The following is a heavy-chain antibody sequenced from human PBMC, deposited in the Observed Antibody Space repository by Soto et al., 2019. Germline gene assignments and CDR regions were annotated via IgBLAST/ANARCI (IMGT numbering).Heavy chain of an antibody. D-gene: IGHD6-19*01. CDR2: IIPIFGTA. CDR1: GGTFSSYA. Sequence: SVKVSCKASGGTFSSYAISWVRQAPGQGLEWMGGIIPIFGTANYAQKFQGRVTITADESTSTAYMELSSLRSEDTAVYYCASHIAVAGPRGMDVWGQGTTVTVSS. J-gene: IGHJ6*02. V-gene: IGHV1-69*13. CDR3: ASHIAVAGPRGMDV.